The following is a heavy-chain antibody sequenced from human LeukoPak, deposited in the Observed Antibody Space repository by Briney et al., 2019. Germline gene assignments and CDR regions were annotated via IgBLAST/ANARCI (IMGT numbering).Heavy chain of an antibody. V-gene: IGHV4-34*01. CDR3: ASQLAFWFDP. J-gene: IGHJ5*02. Sequence: SETLSLTCAVYGGSFSGYYWSWIRQPPGKGLEWIGEINHSGSTNYNPSLKSRVTISVDTSKNQFSLKLSSVTAADTAVYYCASQLAFWFDPWGQGTLVTVSS. D-gene: IGHD2-15*01. CDR2: INHSGST. CDR1: GGSFSGYY.